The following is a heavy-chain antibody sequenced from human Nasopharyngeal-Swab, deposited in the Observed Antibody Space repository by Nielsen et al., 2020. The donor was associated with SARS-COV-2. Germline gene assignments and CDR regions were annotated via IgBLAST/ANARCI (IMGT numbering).Heavy chain of an antibody. CDR1: GFTFSSYG. CDR2: IRYDGSNK. CDR3: AKDRYCSSTSCHYYYYYYMDV. J-gene: IGHJ6*03. D-gene: IGHD2-2*01. Sequence: GGSLRLSCAASGFTFSSYGMHWVRQAPGKGLEWVAFIRYDGSNKYYADSVKGRFTISRDNSKNTLYLQMNSLRAEDTAVYYCAKDRYCSSTSCHYYYYYYMDVWGKGTTVTASS. V-gene: IGHV3-30*02.